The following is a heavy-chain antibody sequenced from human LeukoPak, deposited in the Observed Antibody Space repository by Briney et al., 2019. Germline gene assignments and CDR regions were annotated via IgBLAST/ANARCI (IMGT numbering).Heavy chain of an antibody. J-gene: IGHJ6*02. CDR1: AFTVSRNY. Sequence: GGSLRLSCAASAFTVSRNYMSWVRQAPGKGLEWVSVIYSGGSTYYADSVKGRFTISRDNSKNTLYLQMNSLRAEDTAVYYCAGTDYGDYSTGYYGMDVWGQGTTVTVSS. D-gene: IGHD4-17*01. CDR3: AGTDYGDYSTGYYGMDV. V-gene: IGHV3-66*01. CDR2: IYSGGST.